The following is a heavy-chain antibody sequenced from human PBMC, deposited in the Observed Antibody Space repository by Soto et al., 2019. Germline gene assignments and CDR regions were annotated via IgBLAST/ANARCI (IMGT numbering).Heavy chain of an antibody. CDR3: ASGVCSGGSCYFPPNYYYYYMDV. V-gene: IGHV3-21*01. Sequence: PGGSLRLSCSASGFTFDAYAMSWVRQAPGKGLEWVSSIGSSGGYIYYAASVKGRFTISRDNAKNSLYLQMNSLRAEDTAVYYCASGVCSGGSCYFPPNYYYYYMDVWGKGTTVTVSS. J-gene: IGHJ6*03. CDR1: GFTFDAYA. D-gene: IGHD2-15*01. CDR2: IGSSGGYI.